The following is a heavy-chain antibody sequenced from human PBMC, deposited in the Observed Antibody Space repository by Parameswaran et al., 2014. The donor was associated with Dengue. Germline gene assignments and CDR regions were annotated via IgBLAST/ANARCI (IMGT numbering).Heavy chain of an antibody. V-gene: IGHV4-39*01. CDR3: ARLGLPLGDFWSGYRDYYYYGMDV. J-gene: IGHJ6*01. Sequence: VRQAPGKGLEWIGSIYYSGSTYYNPSLKSRVTISVDTSKNQFSLKLSSVTAADTAVYYCARLGLPLGDFWSGYRDYYYYGMDVW. D-gene: IGHD3-3*01. CDR2: IYYSGST.